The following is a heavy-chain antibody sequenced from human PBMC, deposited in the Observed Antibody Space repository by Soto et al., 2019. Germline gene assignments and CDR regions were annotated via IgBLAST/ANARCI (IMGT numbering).Heavy chain of an antibody. Sequence: SETLYLTCTVSGGSISRGDYYWSWIRQPPGKGLEWIGYIYYSGSTYYNPSLKSRVTISVDTSKNQFSLKLSSVTAADTAVYYCARTTIQPTGLFDYWGQGTLVTVSS. CDR1: GGSISRGDYY. CDR2: IYYSGST. D-gene: IGHD5-12*01. J-gene: IGHJ4*02. V-gene: IGHV4-30-4*01. CDR3: ARTTIQPTGLFDY.